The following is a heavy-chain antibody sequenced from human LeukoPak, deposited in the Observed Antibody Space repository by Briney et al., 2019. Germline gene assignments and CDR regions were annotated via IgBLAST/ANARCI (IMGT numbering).Heavy chain of an antibody. CDR2: INHSGST. Sequence: SETLSLTCAVYGGSFSGYYWSWIRQPPGKGLEWIGEINHSGSTNYNPSLKSRVTISVDTSKNQFSLKLSSVTAADTAVYYCARGSPLPDYWGQGTLVTVSS. CDR3: ARGSPLPDY. J-gene: IGHJ4*02. V-gene: IGHV4-34*01. CDR1: GGSFSGYY.